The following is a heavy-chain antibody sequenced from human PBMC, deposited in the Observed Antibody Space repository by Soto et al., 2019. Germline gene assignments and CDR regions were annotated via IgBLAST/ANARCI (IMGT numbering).Heavy chain of an antibody. Sequence: QVQLQESGPGLVKPSQTLSLTCTVSDGSIDSGSYYQSWVRQYPGKGLEWIGSIHYSGSIYYSPSLRSRLTMSADTSKNQFSLKLSSVTVADTAVYYCTRGLDRAKLGYWGQGIQVIVSS. J-gene: IGHJ4*02. CDR3: TRGLDRAKLGY. D-gene: IGHD1-26*01. V-gene: IGHV4-31*03. CDR2: IHYSGSI. CDR1: DGSIDSGSYY.